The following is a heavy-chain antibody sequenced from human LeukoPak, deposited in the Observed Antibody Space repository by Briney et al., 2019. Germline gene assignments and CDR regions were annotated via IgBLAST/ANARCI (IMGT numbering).Heavy chain of an antibody. Sequence: ASVKVSCKASGYTFTSYAMNWVRQAPGQGLEWMGWINTNTGNPTYAQGFTGRFVFSLDTSVSTAYLQISSLKAEDTAVYYCAREVSELLWFGEYDYWGQGTLVTVSS. J-gene: IGHJ4*02. CDR2: INTNTGNP. CDR1: GYTFTSYA. CDR3: AREVSELLWFGEYDY. V-gene: IGHV7-4-1*02. D-gene: IGHD3-10*01.